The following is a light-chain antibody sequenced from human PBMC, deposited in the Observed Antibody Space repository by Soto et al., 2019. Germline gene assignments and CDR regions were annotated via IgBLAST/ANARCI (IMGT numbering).Light chain of an antibody. CDR3: QQYGNSPAIT. V-gene: IGKV3-20*01. CDR2: GAS. J-gene: IGKJ5*01. CDR1: QSVSSN. Sequence: EIVLTQSPASLSVSPGERATVSCRASQSVSSNLAWYQQKPGQAPTLVIYGASTRATGIPARFSGSGSGTDFTLTVSRLEPEDFAVYYCQQYGNSPAITFGQGTRLEIK.